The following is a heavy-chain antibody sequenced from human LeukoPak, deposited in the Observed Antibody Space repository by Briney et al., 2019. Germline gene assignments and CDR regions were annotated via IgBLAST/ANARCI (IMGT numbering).Heavy chain of an antibody. CDR3: VRGDYGLYAFDV. D-gene: IGHD3-10*01. V-gene: IGHV3-11*01. CDR2: ISPSATTV. Sequence: PGGSLRLSCSASGFTFGNYYMSWIRQAPGKGLERVSYISPSATTVYYADSLKGRVTISRDNAKNSLDLQMNSLRAEDTAVYYCVRGDYGLYAFDVWGQGTMVTVSS. J-gene: IGHJ3*01. CDR1: GFTFGNYY.